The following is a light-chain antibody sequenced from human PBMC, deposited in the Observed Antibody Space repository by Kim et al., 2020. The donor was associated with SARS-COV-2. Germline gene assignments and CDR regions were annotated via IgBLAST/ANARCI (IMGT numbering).Light chain of an antibody. J-gene: IGKJ2*01. V-gene: IGKV4-1*01. CDR3: QHYYSSPYT. CDR2: WAS. Sequence: RATINCKSSQSVLYSPNNKNYLASYQQKPGQPPKLLIYWASTRESGVPDRFSGSGSGTDFTLTISSLQAEDVAVYYCQHYYSSPYTFGQGTKLEI. CDR1: QSVLYSPNNKNY.